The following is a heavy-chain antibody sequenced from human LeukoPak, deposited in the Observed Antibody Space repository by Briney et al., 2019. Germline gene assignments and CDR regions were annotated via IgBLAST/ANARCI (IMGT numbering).Heavy chain of an antibody. CDR1: GLSISNFW. J-gene: IGHJ4*02. Sequence: PGGSLRLSCAASGLSISNFWMSWVRQASGKGLEWVAHIKEDGSEKRYVDSVKGRFTVSRDSASLYLQMNSLRAEDTAVYYCARAPRGGYSGSYLDYWGQGTLVTVSS. V-gene: IGHV3-7*01. CDR2: IKEDGSEK. CDR3: ARAPRGGYSGSYLDY. D-gene: IGHD1-26*01.